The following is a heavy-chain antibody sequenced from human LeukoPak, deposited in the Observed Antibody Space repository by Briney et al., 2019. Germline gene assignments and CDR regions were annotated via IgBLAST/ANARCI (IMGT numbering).Heavy chain of an antibody. CDR1: GFTFSSNE. Sequence: GGSLRLSCAASGFTFSSNEMSWVRQGPGKGLEWVSAISTGGGTTYADSVKGRFTISRDNSKNTLYLQMNSLRAEDTAIYYSAKTIPYWYFDLWGRGTLVTVSS. CDR3: AKTIPYWYFDL. CDR2: ISTGGGTT. D-gene: IGHD5-24*01. V-gene: IGHV3-23*01. J-gene: IGHJ2*01.